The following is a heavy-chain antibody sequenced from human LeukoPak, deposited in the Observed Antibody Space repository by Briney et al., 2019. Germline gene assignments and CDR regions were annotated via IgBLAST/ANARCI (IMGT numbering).Heavy chain of an antibody. Sequence: PSETLSLTCTVSGGSISSGDYYWSWIRQPPGKGLEWIGYIYYSGSTYYNPSLKSRVTISVDTSKNQFSLKLSSVTAADTAVYYCARSEYDSSGYHPYDYWGQGTLVTVSS. CDR3: ARSEYDSSGYHPYDY. D-gene: IGHD3-22*01. J-gene: IGHJ4*02. V-gene: IGHV4-30-4*01. CDR2: IYYSGST. CDR1: GGSISSGDYY.